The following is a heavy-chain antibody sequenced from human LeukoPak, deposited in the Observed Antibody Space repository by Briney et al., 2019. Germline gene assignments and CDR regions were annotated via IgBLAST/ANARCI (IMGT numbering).Heavy chain of an antibody. CDR1: GHTFTSYA. CDR2: INTNTGNP. Sequence: ASVKVSCKASGHTFTSYAMNWVRQAPGQGLEWMGWINTNTGNPTYAQGFTGRFVFSLDTSVSTAYLQISSLKAEDTAVYYCARYYYDSSGDPYYYYHMDVWGKGTTVTVSS. J-gene: IGHJ6*03. V-gene: IGHV7-4-1*02. CDR3: ARYYYDSSGDPYYYYHMDV. D-gene: IGHD3-22*01.